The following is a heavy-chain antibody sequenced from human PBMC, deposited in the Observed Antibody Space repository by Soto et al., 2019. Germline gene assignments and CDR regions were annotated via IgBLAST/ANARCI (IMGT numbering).Heavy chain of an antibody. D-gene: IGHD6-13*01. J-gene: IGHJ5*02. CDR1: TESLRGYY. CDR3: ATALFSSGWYSYFDP. Sequence: QVQLQQRGAGLLRPSETLSLTCAVSTESLRGYYWTWIRQSPGKGLEWIGEISQSGFTNYNPSLESRVTLSVDTSKSEFSLHLTSMTAADTALYYCATALFSSGWYSYFDPWGQGTPVTVSS. CDR2: ISQSGFT. V-gene: IGHV4-34*01.